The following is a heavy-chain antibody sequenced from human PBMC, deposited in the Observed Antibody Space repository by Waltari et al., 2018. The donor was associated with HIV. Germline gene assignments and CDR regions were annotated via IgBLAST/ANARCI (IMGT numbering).Heavy chain of an antibody. V-gene: IGHV1-46*03. CDR3: TRDVGVCNGGSCHSIGFDP. J-gene: IGHJ5*02. CDR2: VNPRGGIP. Sequence: QVQLVQSGAEVKKPGASVNVSCKASGYTFTSNYMHWVRQAPGQGLEWMGIVNPRGGIPTNAQQFRGRVTRTRDTSTGTVYMELRSLRSEDTAGYYCTRDVGVCNGGSCHSIGFDPWVQGTLVTVPS. CDR1: GYTFTSNY. D-gene: IGHD2-15*01.